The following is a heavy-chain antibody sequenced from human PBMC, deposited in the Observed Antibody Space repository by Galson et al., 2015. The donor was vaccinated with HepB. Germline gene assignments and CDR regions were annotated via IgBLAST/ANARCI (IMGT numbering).Heavy chain of an antibody. CDR3: ANMPSDYEILTGYAHYYYGLDV. Sequence: SLRLSCAASGFTFTSYWMHWVRQVPGKGLVWVSRIDSDGTGATYADSVKGRFTISRDNAKNMLYLQMNSLGAEDTAVYYCANMPSDYEILTGYAHYYYGLDVWGEGTTVTVSS. D-gene: IGHD3-9*01. CDR1: GFTFTSYW. J-gene: IGHJ6*04. CDR2: IDSDGTGA. V-gene: IGHV3-74*01.